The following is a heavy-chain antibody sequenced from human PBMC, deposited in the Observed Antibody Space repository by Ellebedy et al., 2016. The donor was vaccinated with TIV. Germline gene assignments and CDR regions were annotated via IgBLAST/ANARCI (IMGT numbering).Heavy chain of an antibody. J-gene: IGHJ5*02. CDR1: EYTFTSYD. D-gene: IGHD1-26*01. CDR3: ARDPVGADNWFDP. Sequence: ASVKVSCKASEYTFTSYDINWVRQAPGQGLEWVGTINPSSGGTSYVRKLQGRVTMTRDTSTSTVYMELSSLRSEDMAVYYCARDPVGADNWFDPWGQGTLVTVSS. CDR2: INPSSGGT. V-gene: IGHV1-46*01.